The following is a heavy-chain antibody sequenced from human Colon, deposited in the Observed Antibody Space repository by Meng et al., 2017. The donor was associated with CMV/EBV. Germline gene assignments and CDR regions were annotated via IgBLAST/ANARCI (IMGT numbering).Heavy chain of an antibody. CDR1: GFTFSSYA. V-gene: IGHV3-23*01. CDR2: ISGSGGST. Sequence: GESLKISCAASGFTFSSYAMSWVRQTPGKGLEWVSAISGSGGSTYYADSVKGRFTISRDKSKNTLYLQMNSLRAEDTAVYYCAKAKGSKGGYSYGYIDYWGQGTLVTVSS. CDR3: AKAKGSKGGYSYGYIDY. D-gene: IGHD5-18*01. J-gene: IGHJ4*02.